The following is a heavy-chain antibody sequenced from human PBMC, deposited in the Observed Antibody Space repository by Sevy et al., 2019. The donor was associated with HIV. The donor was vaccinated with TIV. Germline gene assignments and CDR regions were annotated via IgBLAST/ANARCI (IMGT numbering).Heavy chain of an antibody. Sequence: GGSLRLSCKGSGYSFTSYWIGWVRQMPGKGLEWMGIIYPGDSDTRYSPSFQGQVTISADKSISTAYLQWSSLKASDTAMYYCARQTQYYDSSGYSNTYYYYYYMDVWGKGTTVTVSS. CDR1: GYSFTSYW. CDR2: IYPGDSDT. D-gene: IGHD3-22*01. CDR3: ARQTQYYDSSGYSNTYYYYYYMDV. V-gene: IGHV5-51*01. J-gene: IGHJ6*03.